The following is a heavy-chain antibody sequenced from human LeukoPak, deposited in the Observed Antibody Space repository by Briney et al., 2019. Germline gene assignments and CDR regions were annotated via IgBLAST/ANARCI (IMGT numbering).Heavy chain of an antibody. J-gene: IGHJ4*02. Sequence: PSETLSLTCTVSGGSISSSSYYWGWIRQPPGKGLEWIGSIYYSGSTYYNPSLKSRVTISVDTSKNQFSLKLSSVTAADTAVYYCARQYYDILTGYYTDYYFDYWGQGTLVTVFS. CDR2: IYYSGST. CDR3: ARQYYDILTGYYTDYYFDY. CDR1: GGSISSSSYY. V-gene: IGHV4-39*01. D-gene: IGHD3-9*01.